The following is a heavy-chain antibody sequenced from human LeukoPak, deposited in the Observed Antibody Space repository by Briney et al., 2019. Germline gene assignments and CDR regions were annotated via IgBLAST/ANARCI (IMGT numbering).Heavy chain of an antibody. D-gene: IGHD3-22*01. CDR3: ARDPAGYYYDSSGYWNWFDP. CDR1: GYSISSGYY. J-gene: IGHJ5*02. CDR2: IYHSGST. Sequence: SETLSLTCTVSGYSISSGYYWGWIRQPPGKGLEWIGSIYHSGSTYYNPSLKSRVTISVDTSKNQFSLKLSSVTAADTAVYYCARDPAGYYYDSSGYWNWFDPWGQGTLVTVSS. V-gene: IGHV4-38-2*02.